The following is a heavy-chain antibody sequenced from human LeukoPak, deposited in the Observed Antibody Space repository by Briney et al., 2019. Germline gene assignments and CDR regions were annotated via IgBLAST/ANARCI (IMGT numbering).Heavy chain of an antibody. CDR1: GFTFSSHS. Sequence: GGSLRLSCAASGFTFSSHSMNWVRQAPGKGLEWVAYISKTSNTRDYADSVKGRFTISRDNDKNSLYLQMNSLRDEDTAVYYCARDRGYSNYYDYWGQGTLVTVSS. V-gene: IGHV3-48*02. D-gene: IGHD4-11*01. J-gene: IGHJ4*02. CDR2: ISKTSNTR. CDR3: ARDRGYSNYYDY.